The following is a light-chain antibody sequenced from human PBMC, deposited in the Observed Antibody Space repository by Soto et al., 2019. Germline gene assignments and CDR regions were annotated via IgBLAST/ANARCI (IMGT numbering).Light chain of an antibody. V-gene: IGKV3-20*01. CDR2: GAS. J-gene: IGKJ1*01. CDR1: QSVSSNY. Sequence: EIVLTQSPGTLSLSPGERATVSCRAIQSVSSNYLAWYQQRPGQAPRLLIFGASNRPTVIPDRFSGSGSGTDFTLNISRLEPEDFAVYYCHQYGSSPQTFGPGTKVDIK. CDR3: HQYGSSPQT.